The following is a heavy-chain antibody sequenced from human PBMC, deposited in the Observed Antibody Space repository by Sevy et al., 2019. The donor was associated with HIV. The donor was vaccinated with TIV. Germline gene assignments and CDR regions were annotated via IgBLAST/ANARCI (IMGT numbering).Heavy chain of an antibody. CDR3: AREGRPSSLYDTIYYYYYYMDV. Sequence: ASVKVSCKASGYTFTGYYMHWVRQAPGQGLEWMGWINPNSGGTNYAQKFQGRVTMTRDTSISTAYMELSRLRSDDTAVYYCAREGRPSSLYDTIYYYYYYMDVWGKGTTVTVSS. CDR2: INPNSGGT. J-gene: IGHJ6*03. CDR1: GYTFTGYY. V-gene: IGHV1-2*02. D-gene: IGHD6-13*01.